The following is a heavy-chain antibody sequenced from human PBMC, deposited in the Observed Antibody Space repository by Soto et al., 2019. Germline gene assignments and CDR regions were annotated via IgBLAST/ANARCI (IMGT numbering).Heavy chain of an antibody. CDR1: GYTFTGYA. D-gene: IGHD6-19*01. Sequence: ASVKVSCKASGYTFTGYAMHWVRQAPGQRLEWMGWINAGSGNTKYSQKLQGRVTITRDTSASTAYMELSSLRSEDTAVYYCARAVAVAADFDYWGQGTLVTVSS. CDR2: INAGSGNT. V-gene: IGHV1-3*01. J-gene: IGHJ4*02. CDR3: ARAVAVAADFDY.